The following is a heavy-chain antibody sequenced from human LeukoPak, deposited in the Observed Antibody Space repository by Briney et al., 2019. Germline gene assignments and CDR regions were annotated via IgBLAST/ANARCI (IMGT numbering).Heavy chain of an antibody. D-gene: IGHD1-26*01. J-gene: IGHJ4*02. CDR1: GDTFSSYT. CDR3: ARAAVGATYYFDY. V-gene: IGHV1-18*01. Sequence: ASVKVSCKASGDTFSSYTISWVRQAPGQGLEWMGWISAYNGNTNYAQKLQGRVTMTTDTSTSTAYMELSSLRSEDTAVYYCARAAVGATYYFDYWGQGTLVTVSS. CDR2: ISAYNGNT.